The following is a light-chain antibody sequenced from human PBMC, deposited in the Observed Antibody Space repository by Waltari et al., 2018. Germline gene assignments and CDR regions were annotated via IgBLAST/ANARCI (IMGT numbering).Light chain of an antibody. CDR1: QSVSGW. J-gene: IGKJ1*01. V-gene: IGKV1-5*03. CDR2: KAS. Sequence: DIKMTKSPSTLSASVGDRLTVTCRASQSVSGWLAWYQQKPGKAPNLLIYKASSLESGVPSRFSGSGSGTEFTLTISSLQPDDFATYYCQQYSTYSRTFGQGTKVEIK. CDR3: QQYSTYSRT.